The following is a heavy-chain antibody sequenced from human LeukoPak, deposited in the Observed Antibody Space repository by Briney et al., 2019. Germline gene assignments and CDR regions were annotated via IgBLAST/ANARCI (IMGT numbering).Heavy chain of an antibody. CDR3: AKDAHDYSNYGWFDL. J-gene: IGHJ5*02. Sequence: GRSLRLSCAASGFTFSSYGMHWVRQAPGKGLEWVSGISGSGVSTYYAGSVKGRFTISRDNSKDSLHLHMNSLRADDTAIYYCAKDAHDYSNYGWFDLWGQGTLVTVSS. CDR1: GFTFSSYG. D-gene: IGHD4-11*01. CDR2: ISGSGVST. V-gene: IGHV3-23*01.